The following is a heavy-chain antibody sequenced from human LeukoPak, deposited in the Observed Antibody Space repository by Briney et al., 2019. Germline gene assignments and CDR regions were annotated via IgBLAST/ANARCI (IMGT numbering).Heavy chain of an antibody. CDR3: ARDSRRNMVRGGNFDY. Sequence: KPSETLSLTCAVYGGSFSGYYWSWIRQPPGKGLEWIGEINHSGSTNYNPSLKSRVTISVDTSKNQFSLKLSSVTAADTAVYYCARDSRRNMVRGGNFDYWGQGTLVTVSS. CDR2: INHSGST. CDR1: GGSFSGYY. V-gene: IGHV4-34*01. J-gene: IGHJ4*02. D-gene: IGHD3-10*01.